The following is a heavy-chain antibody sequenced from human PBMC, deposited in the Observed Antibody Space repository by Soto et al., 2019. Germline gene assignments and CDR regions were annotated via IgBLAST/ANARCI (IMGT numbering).Heavy chain of an antibody. CDR3: ARGPFDFWSGYFTYYFDY. CDR2: IYYSGST. D-gene: IGHD3-3*01. CDR1: GGSISSGDYY. V-gene: IGHV4-30-4*01. Sequence: PSETLSLTCTVSGGSISSGDYYWSWIRQPPGKGLEWIGYIYYSGSTYYNPSLKSRVTISVDTPKNQFSLKLSSVTAADTAVYYCARGPFDFWSGYFTYYFDYRGQGTLVTVSS. J-gene: IGHJ4*02.